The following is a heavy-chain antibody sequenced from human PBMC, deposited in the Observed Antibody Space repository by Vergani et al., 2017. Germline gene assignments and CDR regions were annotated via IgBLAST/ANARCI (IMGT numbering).Heavy chain of an antibody. V-gene: IGHV3-23*04. CDR3: AKQYFVSGNYLFDY. J-gene: IGHJ4*02. D-gene: IGHD3-10*01. CDR1: GFTFDDYT. CDR2: ISGSGVSA. Sequence: EVQLVESGGVVVQPGGSLRLSCAASGFTFDDYTMHWVRQAPGKGLEWVSGISGSGVSAYYTDSVKGRFTISRDNSKNMLFLQMNNLRTEDTAIYYCAKQYFVSGNYLFDYWGQGTLVTVSS.